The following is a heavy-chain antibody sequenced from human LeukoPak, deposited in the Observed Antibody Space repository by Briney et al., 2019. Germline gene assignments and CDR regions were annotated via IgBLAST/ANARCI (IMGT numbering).Heavy chain of an antibody. D-gene: IGHD4-23*01. Sequence: SETLSLTCAVYGGSFSGYYWNWVRQPPGKGLEWIGEINHRRSTNNNPSLKSRVTISVDTSKNQLSLKLSSVTAADTAVYYCARAPGWSTVVRPFDYWGQGTLVTVSS. CDR2: INHRRST. CDR3: ARAPGWSTVVRPFDY. CDR1: GGSFSGYY. V-gene: IGHV4-34*01. J-gene: IGHJ4*02.